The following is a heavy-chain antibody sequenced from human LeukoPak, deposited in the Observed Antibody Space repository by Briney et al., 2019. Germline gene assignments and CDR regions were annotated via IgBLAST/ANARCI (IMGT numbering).Heavy chain of an antibody. CDR3: ARGPFRPAAMNTYYFDY. V-gene: IGHV1-69*04. Sequence: GASVKVSCKASGGTFSSYAISWVRQAPGQGLEWMGRIIPILGIANYAQKFQGRVTITADKSTSTAYMELSSLRSEDTAVYYCARGPFRPAAMNTYYFDYWGQGTLVTVSS. D-gene: IGHD2-2*01. J-gene: IGHJ4*02. CDR2: IIPILGIA. CDR1: GGTFSSYA.